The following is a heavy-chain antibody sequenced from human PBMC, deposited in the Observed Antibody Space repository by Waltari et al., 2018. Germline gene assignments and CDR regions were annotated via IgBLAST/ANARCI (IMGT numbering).Heavy chain of an antibody. CDR3: ATGLGDSISASRPFEI. D-gene: IGHD3-3*02. J-gene: IGHJ3*02. CDR2: VSPDYGQT. Sequence: EVRLLQSGAEVKKPGTTFKISCRLSGYTLSDYYIHWLQQAPGKGLQWMGLVSPDYGQTIDAEALQCRISMTADSSRKTVYMELTSLTSDDSAVYYCATGLGDSISASRPFEIWGQGTVITVSS. V-gene: IGHV1-69-2*01. CDR1: GYTLSDYY.